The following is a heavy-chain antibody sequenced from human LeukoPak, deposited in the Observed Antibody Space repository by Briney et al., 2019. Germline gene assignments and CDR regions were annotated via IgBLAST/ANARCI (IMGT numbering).Heavy chain of an antibody. Sequence: SETLSLTCAVYGGSFSGYYWSWIRQPPGKGLEWIGEINHSGSTNYNPSLKSRVTISVDTSKNQFSLKLTSVTAADTAVYYCARGPSYCGGDCYRAGWFDPWGQGTLVTVSS. CDR3: ARGPSYCGGDCYRAGWFDP. CDR2: INHSGST. J-gene: IGHJ5*02. D-gene: IGHD2-21*02. V-gene: IGHV4-34*01. CDR1: GGSFSGYY.